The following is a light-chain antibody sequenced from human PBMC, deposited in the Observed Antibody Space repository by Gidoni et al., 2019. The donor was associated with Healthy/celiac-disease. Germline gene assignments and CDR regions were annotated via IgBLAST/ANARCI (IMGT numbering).Light chain of an antibody. CDR1: QSVSSN. CDR2: GAS. J-gene: IGKJ2*01. CDR3: QQYNKWPKT. Sequence: IVMPQSPATLSVSPGDRATLSCRASQSVSSNLAWYQQKPGQAPRLLIYGASTRATGIPARFSGSGSGTEFTLTISRLQSEDFGVYYCQQYNKWPKTFGQGTKLEIK. V-gene: IGKV3-15*01.